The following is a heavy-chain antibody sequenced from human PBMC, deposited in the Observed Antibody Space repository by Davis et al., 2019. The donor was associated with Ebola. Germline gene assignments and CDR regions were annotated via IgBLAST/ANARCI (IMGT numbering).Heavy chain of an antibody. J-gene: IGHJ4*02. Sequence: SVKVSCKASGGTFSSYAISWVRQAPGQGLDWMGGIIPVFGIPKYAQKFQGRVTITADESTSTAYMELSSLRADDTAMYYCARAGTTDVTPSNFDCWGQGTLVTVSS. CDR2: IIPVFGIP. D-gene: IGHD4-23*01. V-gene: IGHV1-69*13. CDR1: GGTFSSYA. CDR3: ARAGTTDVTPSNFDC.